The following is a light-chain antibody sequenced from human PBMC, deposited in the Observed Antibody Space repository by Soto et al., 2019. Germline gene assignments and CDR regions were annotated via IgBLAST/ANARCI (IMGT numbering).Light chain of an antibody. Sequence: ITYLASQVISTALAWYQVKPGKAPKLLIYAASTLESGVPSRFSATVSGTEYNLTLPSLQSEETATYYCQELRASPISFAQGTRLEIK. CDR3: QELRASPIS. J-gene: IGKJ5*01. CDR2: AAS. V-gene: IGKV1-9*01. CDR1: QVISTA.